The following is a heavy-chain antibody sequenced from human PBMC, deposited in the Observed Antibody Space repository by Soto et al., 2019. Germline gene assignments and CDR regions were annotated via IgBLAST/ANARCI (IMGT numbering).Heavy chain of an antibody. CDR2: INPAGTIT. CDR3: TSDTFGLRDT. Sequence: GGSLRLSCAASGFTFWNSGVPWARQTPGKGLVWVSRINPAGTITNYADSVEGRFTISRDNADSALFLQMNSLSAEDTAIYYCTSDTFGLRDTWGQGTLVTVSS. D-gene: IGHD3-16*01. J-gene: IGHJ5*02. V-gene: IGHV3-74*01. CDR1: GFTFWNSG.